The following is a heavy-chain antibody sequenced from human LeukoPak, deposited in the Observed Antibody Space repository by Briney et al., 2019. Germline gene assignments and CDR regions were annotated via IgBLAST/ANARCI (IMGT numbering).Heavy chain of an antibody. CDR1: GGSISSYY. D-gene: IGHD6-19*01. CDR2: IFYSGSP. Sequence: PSETLSLTCTVSGGSISSYYWSWIRQSPGKGLEWIANIFYSGSPNYNPSLKSRVTISFDTSKNQFSLKLSSVTAADTAVYFCARQVVAVAGTGYFDYWGQGTLVTVSS. CDR3: ARQVVAVAGTGYFDY. J-gene: IGHJ4*02. V-gene: IGHV4-59*08.